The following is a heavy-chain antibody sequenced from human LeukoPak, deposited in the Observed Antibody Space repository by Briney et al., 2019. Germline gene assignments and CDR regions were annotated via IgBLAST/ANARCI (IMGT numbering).Heavy chain of an antibody. CDR1: GFTFSSYA. D-gene: IGHD5-18*01. Sequence: GGSLRLSCAASGFTFSSYAMHWVRQAPGKGLEYVSAISSNGGSTYYANSVKGRFTISRDNSKNTLYLQMNSLRAEDTAVYYCAKEGYSYGHYYYYYMDVWGKGTTATVSS. J-gene: IGHJ6*03. V-gene: IGHV3-64*01. CDR2: ISSNGGST. CDR3: AKEGYSYGHYYYYYMDV.